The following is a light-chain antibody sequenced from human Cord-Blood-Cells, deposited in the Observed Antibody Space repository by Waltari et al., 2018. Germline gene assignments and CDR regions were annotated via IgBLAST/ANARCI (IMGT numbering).Light chain of an antibody. CDR1: QSISSY. V-gene: IGKV1-39*01. CDR3: QQSYSTPYT. J-gene: IGKJ2*01. CDR2: AAS. Sequence: DIQTTQSPSSLSVSVGDRVTITCRASQSISSYLNWYQQKPGKARKLLIYAASSLQSGVPSRFSGSGSGTDFTLTISSLQPEDFATYYCQQSYSTPYTFGQGTKLEIK.